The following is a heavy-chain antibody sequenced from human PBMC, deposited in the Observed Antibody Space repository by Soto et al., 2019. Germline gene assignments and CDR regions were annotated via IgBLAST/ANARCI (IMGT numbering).Heavy chain of an antibody. Sequence: PGGSLRLSCTASGFTFTYYAFSWVRQAPGKGLEWVSAISANGQGIYYADSVRGRFTISRDNSKNTVFLHMDSLRAEDTAVYYCAKDRHYPRDQFHYWGEGTMIPVYS. D-gene: IGHD2-2*01. CDR1: GFTFTYYA. J-gene: IGHJ4*02. CDR2: ISANGQGI. CDR3: AKDRHYPRDQFHY. V-gene: IGHV3-23*01.